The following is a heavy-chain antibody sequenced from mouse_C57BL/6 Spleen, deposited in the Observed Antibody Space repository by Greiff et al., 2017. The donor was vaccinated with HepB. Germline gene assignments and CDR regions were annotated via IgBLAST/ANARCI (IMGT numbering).Heavy chain of an antibody. CDR3: TTRAFDY. V-gene: IGHV14-4*01. Sequence: EVQLQQSGAELVRPGASVPLSCPASCFPLPDDYMHWVKQRPEQGLEWIGWIDPENGDTEYASKFQGTAPLTADPSSTTAYLQLSSLTSADTAVYYCTTRAFDYWGQGTTLTVAS. CDR1: CFPLPDDY. J-gene: IGHJ2*01. D-gene: IGHD3-3*01. CDR2: IDPENGDT.